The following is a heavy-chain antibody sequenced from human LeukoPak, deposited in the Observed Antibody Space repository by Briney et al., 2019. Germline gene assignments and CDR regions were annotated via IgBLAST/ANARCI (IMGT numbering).Heavy chain of an antibody. Sequence: GASVKVSCKASGGTFSSYAISWVRQAPGQGLEWMGRIIPILGIANYAQKFQGRVTITADKSTSTAYMELSSLRSEDTAVYCCATRGGYSSGGDYWGQGTLVTVSS. J-gene: IGHJ4*02. CDR2: IIPILGIA. CDR3: ATRGGYSSGGDY. CDR1: GGTFSSYA. D-gene: IGHD6-19*01. V-gene: IGHV1-69*04.